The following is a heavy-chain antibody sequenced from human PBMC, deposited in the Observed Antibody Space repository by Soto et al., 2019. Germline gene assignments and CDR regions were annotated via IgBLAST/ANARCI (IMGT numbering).Heavy chain of an antibody. Sequence: QVQLKESGPGLVQPSGTLSLTCAVSGGSIISGHWWTWVRQSPGKGLEWVGEIYESGITNYNPSLSARLSITVDQSKNLFSVKLTSVTAGITARNFCARGFSISDTSDNVLFFFSYGLNVWGQGTTVTVSS. CDR1: GGSIISGHW. CDR2: IYESGIT. D-gene: IGHD1-1*01. J-gene: IGHJ6*02. V-gene: IGHV4-4*02. CDR3: ARGFSISDTSDNVLFFFSYGLNV.